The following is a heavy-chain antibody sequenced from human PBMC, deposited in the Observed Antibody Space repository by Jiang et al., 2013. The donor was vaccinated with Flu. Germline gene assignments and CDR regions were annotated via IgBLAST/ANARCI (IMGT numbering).Heavy chain of an antibody. J-gene: IGHJ4*02. V-gene: IGHV3-33*01. D-gene: IGHD3-10*01. CDR3: ARDYNHYFDY. CDR1: GFTFSDFV. CDR2: IWYDGSKE. Sequence: RLSCAASGFTFSDFVMHWVRQAPGKGLEWVAVIWYDGSKEFYADSVMGRFTISRDSPKNTLYLQMNSLRAEDTAVYYCARDYNHYFDYWGQGTLVTVSS.